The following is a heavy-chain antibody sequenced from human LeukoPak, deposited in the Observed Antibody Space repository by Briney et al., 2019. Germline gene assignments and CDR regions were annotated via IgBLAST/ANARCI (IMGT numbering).Heavy chain of an antibody. CDR1: GYTFTGYA. V-gene: IGHV1-3*01. J-gene: IGHJ5*02. Sequence: ASVKVSCKASGYTFTGYAMHWVRQAPGQRLEWMGWINAGNGNTKYSQKFQGRVTITRDTSASTAYMELSSLRSEDTAVYYCARERRGGYNWFDPWGQGTLVTVSS. CDR2: INAGNGNT. CDR3: ARERRGGYNWFDP. D-gene: IGHD3-16*01.